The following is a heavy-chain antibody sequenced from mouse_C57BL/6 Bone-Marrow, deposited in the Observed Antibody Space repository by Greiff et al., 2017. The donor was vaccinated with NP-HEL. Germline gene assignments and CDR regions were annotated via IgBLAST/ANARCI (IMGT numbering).Heavy chain of an antibody. Sequence: QVHVKQPGAELVKPGASVKLSCKASGYTFTSYWMHWVKQRPGQGLEWIGMIHPNSGSTNYNEKFKSKATLTVDKSSSTAYMQLSSLTSEDSAVYYCAIYYYGSSYPPYYYAMDYWGQGTSVTVSS. V-gene: IGHV1-64*01. J-gene: IGHJ4*01. CDR1: GYTFTSYW. CDR2: IHPNSGST. CDR3: AIYYYGSSYPPYYYAMDY. D-gene: IGHD1-1*01.